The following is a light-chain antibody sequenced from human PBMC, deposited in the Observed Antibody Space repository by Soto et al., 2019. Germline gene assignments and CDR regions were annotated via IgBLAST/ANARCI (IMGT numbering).Light chain of an antibody. CDR1: QSVGRN. J-gene: IGKJ4*01. CDR2: GAS. V-gene: IGKV3-15*01. CDR3: QQYNHWPPLT. Sequence: EIVMTQSPATLSVSPGERATLSCRASQSVGRNLAWYQQKPGQDPRRLIYGASTRATGIPARFSGSGSGTESTLTISSLQSEDFAIYSCQQYNHWPPLTFGGGTKVEIK.